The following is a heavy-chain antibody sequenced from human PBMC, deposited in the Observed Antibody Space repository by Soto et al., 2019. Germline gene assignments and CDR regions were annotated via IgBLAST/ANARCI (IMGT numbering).Heavy chain of an antibody. D-gene: IGHD3-9*01. Sequence: SETLSLTCIVSGDSISSYYWSWIRQPPGKGLEWIGYIYYSGTTNYNPSLKSRVTISLDRSKNQFSLKLSSVTAADTAVYYCAREMTGYYGGYYYYMDVGGKGTTVTVSS. CDR2: IYYSGTT. CDR3: AREMTGYYGGYYYYMDV. J-gene: IGHJ6*03. V-gene: IGHV4-59*12. CDR1: GDSISSYY.